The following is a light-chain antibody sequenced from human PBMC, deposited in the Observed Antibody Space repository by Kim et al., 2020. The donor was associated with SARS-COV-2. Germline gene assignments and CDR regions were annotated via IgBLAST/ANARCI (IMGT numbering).Light chain of an antibody. Sequence: GQSVTMSCTGTSSDVGDYKYVSWYQQHPGKAPNLMIYAVSKRPSGVPDRLSGSKSGNTASLTISGLQAEDEADYHCCSYAGNYRVVFGGGTQLTVL. J-gene: IGLJ3*02. CDR1: SSDVGDYKY. V-gene: IGLV2-11*01. CDR2: AVS. CDR3: CSYAGNYRVV.